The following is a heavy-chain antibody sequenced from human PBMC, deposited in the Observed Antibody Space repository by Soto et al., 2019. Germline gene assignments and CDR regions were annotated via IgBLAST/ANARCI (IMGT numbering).Heavy chain of an antibody. D-gene: IGHD3-3*02. CDR3: ARGGATIFGVIDS. Sequence: ASVKVSCKASGYSFFSYYIHWVRQAPGQGLEWMGRFLASGGNTDYAQRFRGRVSMTRDTSSTNTVSLELTSLTSDDTAVYYCARGGATIFGVIDSWGQGTRVTSPQ. CDR2: FLASGGNT. CDR1: GYSFFSYY. J-gene: IGHJ4*02. V-gene: IGHV1-46*01.